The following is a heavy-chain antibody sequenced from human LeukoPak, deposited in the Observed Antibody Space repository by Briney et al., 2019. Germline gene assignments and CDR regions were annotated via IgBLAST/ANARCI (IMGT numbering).Heavy chain of an antibody. Sequence: PGGSLRLSCAASGFTFSSYAMNWVRQAPGKGLEWVSYISSSDNTIYYANSVKGRFTISRDNAKNSLYLQMDSLRAEDTAVYYCARNYGSVTYFDYWGQGTLVTVSS. V-gene: IGHV3-48*01. CDR2: ISSSDNTI. J-gene: IGHJ4*02. D-gene: IGHD3-10*01. CDR1: GFTFSSYA. CDR3: ARNYGSVTYFDY.